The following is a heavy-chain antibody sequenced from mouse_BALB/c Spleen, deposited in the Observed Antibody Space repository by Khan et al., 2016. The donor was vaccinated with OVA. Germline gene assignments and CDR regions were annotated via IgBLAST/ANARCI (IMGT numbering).Heavy chain of an antibody. V-gene: IGHV2-9*02. CDR2: IWGDGST. Sequence: QVQLKQSGPGLVAPSQSLSITCTVSGFSLTSYGVHWVRQPPGKGLEWLGVIWGDGSTNYNSALMYRLSISKDNSKSKVFLKMKSLQTDDTAMYYCARLEDIWGQGTTLTVSS. CDR3: ARLEDI. D-gene: IGHD1-3*01. CDR1: GFSLTSYG. J-gene: IGHJ2*01.